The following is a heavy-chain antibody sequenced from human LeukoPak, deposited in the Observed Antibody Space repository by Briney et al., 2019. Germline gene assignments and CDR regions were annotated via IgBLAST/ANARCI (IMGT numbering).Heavy chain of an antibody. J-gene: IGHJ6*03. D-gene: IGHD5-18*01. CDR2: ITSYNGNT. V-gene: IGHV1-18*04. CDR1: GYTSTSYG. CDR3: ARVIEYSYGYDYYYYMDV. Sequence: ASVKVSCKASGYTSTSYGISWVRQAPGQGLEWMGWITSYNGNTNYGQKLQGRVTMTTDTSTSTAYMELRSLRSDDTAVYYCARVIEYSYGYDYYYYMDVWGKGTTVTVSS.